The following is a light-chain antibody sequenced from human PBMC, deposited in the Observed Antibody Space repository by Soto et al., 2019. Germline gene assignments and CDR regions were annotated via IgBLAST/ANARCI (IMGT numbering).Light chain of an antibody. J-gene: IGKJ2*01. CDR1: QDISLY. V-gene: IGKV1-9*01. Sequence: IQLTQSPSSLSASVGDRVTITCRASQDISLYSAWYQQKPWKAPKLLIYVASTLQSVVPSRFSGSGSGTDFTLTISSLQPEDFATYYCQQLNSRPYTFGQGTKLEIK. CDR2: VAS. CDR3: QQLNSRPYT.